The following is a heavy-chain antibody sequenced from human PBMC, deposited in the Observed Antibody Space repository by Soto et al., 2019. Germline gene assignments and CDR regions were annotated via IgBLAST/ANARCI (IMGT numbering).Heavy chain of an antibody. V-gene: IGHV4-31*03. J-gene: IGHJ4*02. CDR2: IYYSGST. CDR3: ARAGSGVQLWY. D-gene: IGHD5-18*01. Sequence: QVQLQESGPGLVKPSQTLSLTCTVSGGSISSGCYYWSWLRQHPGNGLEWIGYIYYSGSTYYNPSLKSRGTISVDTSTNQFSLKLSSVTAADTAVYYCARAGSGVQLWYWGQGTLVTVSS. CDR1: GGSISSGCYY.